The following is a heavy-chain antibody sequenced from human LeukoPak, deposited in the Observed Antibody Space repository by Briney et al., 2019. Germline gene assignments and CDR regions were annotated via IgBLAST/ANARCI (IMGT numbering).Heavy chain of an antibody. CDR1: GYTFTDYY. CDR3: ARSEVVPAAISLAY. CDR2: INPKSGGT. D-gene: IGHD2-2*02. Sequence: ASVKVSCKASGYTFTDYYIHWVRQAPGQGLEWMGCINPKSGGTSYAQKFQGRVTMTRDTSISTTYMELSSLRSDDTAVYYCARSEVVPAAISLAYWGQGTLLTVSS. V-gene: IGHV1-2*02. J-gene: IGHJ4*02.